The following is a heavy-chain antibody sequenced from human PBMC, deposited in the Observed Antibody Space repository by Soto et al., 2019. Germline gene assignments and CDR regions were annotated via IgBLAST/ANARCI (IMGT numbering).Heavy chain of an antibody. Sequence: SETLSLTCTVSGGSVRSSGYYWAWIRQPPGKGLEWIGSLYSSGKTYRNPSLKSRVTMSDDTSKNQLSLRLSSVTAADTAVYYCARIILAFTESFDYWGQGTLVTVSS. CDR2: LYSSGKT. CDR1: GGSVRSSGYY. J-gene: IGHJ4*02. D-gene: IGHD2-15*01. CDR3: ARIILAFTESFDY. V-gene: IGHV4-39*01.